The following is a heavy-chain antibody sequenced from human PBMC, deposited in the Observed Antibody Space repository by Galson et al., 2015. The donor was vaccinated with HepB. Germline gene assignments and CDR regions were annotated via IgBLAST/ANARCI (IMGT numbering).Heavy chain of an antibody. CDR3: ARDQGVSGYSSGWYSEEGFDY. Sequence: SLRLSCAASGFTFSDYYMSWIHQAPGKGLEWVSYISSSGSTIYYADSVKGRFTISRDNAKNSLYLQMNSLRAEDTAVYYCARDQGVSGYSSGWYSEEGFDYWGQGTLVTVSS. J-gene: IGHJ4*02. CDR1: GFTFSDYY. CDR2: ISSSGSTI. V-gene: IGHV3-11*01. D-gene: IGHD6-19*01.